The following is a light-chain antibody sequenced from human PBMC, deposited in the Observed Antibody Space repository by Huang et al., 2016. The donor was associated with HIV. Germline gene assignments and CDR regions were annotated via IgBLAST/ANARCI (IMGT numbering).Light chain of an antibody. CDR3: QQTYTIPRT. Sequence: DIQMTQSPSSLSASIGDRVTFTCRASQNITTYLNWFQLRPGKAPRLLIYAASRLKSGVPSRFSGSGTGTDFTLTINSLHFEDFASYCCQQTYTIPRTFGQGTKMEI. J-gene: IGKJ1*01. CDR1: QNITTY. CDR2: AAS. V-gene: IGKV1-39*01.